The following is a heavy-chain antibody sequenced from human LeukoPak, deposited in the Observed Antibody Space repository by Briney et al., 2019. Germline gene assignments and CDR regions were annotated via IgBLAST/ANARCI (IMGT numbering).Heavy chain of an antibody. D-gene: IGHD3-10*01. CDR3: ARDGGWYGSGSYAGY. CDR1: GFTFSNYE. V-gene: IGHV3-48*03. J-gene: IGHJ4*02. CDR2: ISSSGTSI. Sequence: PGGSLRLSCAASGFTFSNYEMNWVRQAPGKGLEWVSYISSSGTSIYYADSVKGRFTISRDNAKNSLYLQMNSLRAEDTAVYYARDGGWYGSGSYAGYWGQGTLVTVSS.